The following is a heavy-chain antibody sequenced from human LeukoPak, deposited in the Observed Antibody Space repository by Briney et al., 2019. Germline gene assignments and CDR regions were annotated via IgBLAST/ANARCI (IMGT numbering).Heavy chain of an antibody. V-gene: IGHV4-34*01. CDR3: ARLLRDGYNIWYFDL. CDR1: GGSFSGYY. D-gene: IGHD5-24*01. Sequence: KPSETLSLTCAVYGGSFSGYYWSWIRQPPGKGLEWIGEINHSGSTNYNPSLKSRVTISVDTSKNQFSLKLSSVTAADTAVYYCARLLRDGYNIWYFDLWGRGTLVTVSS. J-gene: IGHJ2*01. CDR2: INHSGST.